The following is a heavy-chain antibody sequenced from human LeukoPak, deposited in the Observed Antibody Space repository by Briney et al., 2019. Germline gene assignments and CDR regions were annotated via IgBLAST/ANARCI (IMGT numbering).Heavy chain of an antibody. J-gene: IGHJ4*02. D-gene: IGHD3-10*01. Sequence: GGSLRLSCAGSGFTFSSYGMSWVRQAPGKGLEWVSFIRSKAYGGTPEYAASVKGRFTISRDDSKSIAYLQMDSLKTEDTALYYCARRGTWSGSIALDYWGQGALVTVSS. CDR2: IRSKAYGGTP. CDR1: GFTFSSYG. CDR3: ARRGTWSGSIALDY. V-gene: IGHV3-49*04.